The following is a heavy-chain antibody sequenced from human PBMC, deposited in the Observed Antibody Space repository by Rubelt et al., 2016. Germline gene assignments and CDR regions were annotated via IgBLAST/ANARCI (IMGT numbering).Heavy chain of an antibody. V-gene: IGHV1-69*04. CDR3: ARVRGARSV. J-gene: IGHJ4*02. D-gene: IGHD1-26*01. CDR2: IIRIRGIA. Sequence: QVQLVQSGAEVKKPGSSVTVSCKASGGTFSSYAISWVRQAPGQGLEWMGRIIRIRGIANYAQKCQGRVRMTAEKSTSTAYMELGSVRSEDTAVYYCARVRGARSVWGQGTLVTVSS. CDR1: GGTFSSYA.